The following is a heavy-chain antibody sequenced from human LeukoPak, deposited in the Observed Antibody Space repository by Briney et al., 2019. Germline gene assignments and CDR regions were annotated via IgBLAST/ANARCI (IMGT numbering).Heavy chain of an antibody. CDR1: GFTVSSNY. CDR2: IYSGDST. J-gene: IGHJ3*02. D-gene: IGHD2-15*01. CDR3: AREGVVGAFDI. V-gene: IGHV3-53*04. Sequence: PGGSLRLSCAASGFTVSSNYMSWVRQAPGKGLEWVSVIYSGDSTYYADSVKGRFTISRHNSKNTLYLQMNSLRVDDTAVYYCAREGVVGAFDIWGQGTMVTVSS.